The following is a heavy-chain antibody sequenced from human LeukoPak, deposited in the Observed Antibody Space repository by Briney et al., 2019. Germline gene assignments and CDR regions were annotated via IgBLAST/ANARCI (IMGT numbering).Heavy chain of an antibody. CDR3: ARGYSLTVTSYYFDY. Sequence: PSETLSLTCTVSGYSISSGYYWGWIRQAPGKGLEWIGSIYYSGSTYYNPSLKSRVTISVDTSKNQFSLKLSSVTAADTAVYYCARGYSLTVTSYYFDYWGQGTLVTVSS. J-gene: IGHJ4*02. V-gene: IGHV4-38-2*02. D-gene: IGHD4-11*01. CDR1: GYSISSGYY. CDR2: IYYSGST.